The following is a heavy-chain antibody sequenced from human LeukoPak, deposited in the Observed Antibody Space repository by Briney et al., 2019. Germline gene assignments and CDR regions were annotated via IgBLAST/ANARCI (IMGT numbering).Heavy chain of an antibody. CDR3: AQGFSSGWYPN. J-gene: IGHJ4*02. D-gene: IGHD6-19*01. CDR1: GFSVNSFC. CDR2: ISINGETT. Sequence: PGGSLRLSCAVSGFSVNSFCMSLVRQAPGKGLEWISAISINGETTWYADFVKGRFIISRDNSKNALYLQLSSLRVEDTAVYYCAQGFSSGWYPNWGQGSLVSVSS. V-gene: IGHV3-23*01.